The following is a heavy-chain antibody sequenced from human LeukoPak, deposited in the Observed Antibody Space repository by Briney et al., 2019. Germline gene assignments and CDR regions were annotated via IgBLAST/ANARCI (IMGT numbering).Heavy chain of an antibody. D-gene: IGHD3-3*01. V-gene: IGHV3-9*01. CDR3: AKGSGFLEWLPFDY. J-gene: IGHJ4*02. Sequence: SGGSLRLSCAASGFTFDDYAMHWVRQAPGKGLEWVSGISWNSGSIGYADSEKGRFTISRDNAKNSLYLQMNSLRAEDTALYYCAKGSGFLEWLPFDYWGQGTLVTVSS. CDR2: ISWNSGSI. CDR1: GFTFDDYA.